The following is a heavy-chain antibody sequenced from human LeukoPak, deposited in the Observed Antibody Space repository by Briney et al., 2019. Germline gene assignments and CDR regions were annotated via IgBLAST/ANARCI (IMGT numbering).Heavy chain of an antibody. D-gene: IGHD3-22*01. CDR1: GDTFSSYA. CDR2: IIPIFGTA. J-gene: IGHJ4*02. Sequence: SVKASCKASGDTFSSYAISWVRQAPGHGLEWMGGIIPIFGTANYAQKFQGRVTITADESTSTAYMELSSLRSEDTGVYYCARGSGYEADWGQGTLVTVSS. V-gene: IGHV1-69*13. CDR3: ARGSGYEAD.